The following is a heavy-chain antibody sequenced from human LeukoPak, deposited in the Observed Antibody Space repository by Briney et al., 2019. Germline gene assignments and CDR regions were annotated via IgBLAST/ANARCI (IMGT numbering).Heavy chain of an antibody. D-gene: IGHD3-10*02. V-gene: IGHV4-61*02. CDR1: GYSISSGYY. CDR3: ARGFSVFGDYWYFDL. J-gene: IGHJ2*01. CDR2: IYTSGST. Sequence: SETLSLTCAVSGYSISSGYYWGWIRQPAGKGLEWIGRIYTSGSTNYNPSLKSRVTISVDTSKNQFSLKLSSVTAADTAVYYCARGFSVFGDYWYFDLWGRGTLVTVSS.